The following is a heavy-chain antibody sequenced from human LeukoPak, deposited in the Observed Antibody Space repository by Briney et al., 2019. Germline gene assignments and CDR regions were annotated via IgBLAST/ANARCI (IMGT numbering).Heavy chain of an antibody. V-gene: IGHV3-9*01. D-gene: IGHD6-13*01. Sequence: GGSLRLSCAASGFTFDDYAMHWVRQAPGKGLEWVSGISWNSGSIGYADSVKGRFTISRDNAKSSLYLQMNSLRAEDTALYYCAKDIAAAGTDAFDIWGQGTMVTVSS. CDR2: ISWNSGSI. CDR1: GFTFDDYA. J-gene: IGHJ3*02. CDR3: AKDIAAAGTDAFDI.